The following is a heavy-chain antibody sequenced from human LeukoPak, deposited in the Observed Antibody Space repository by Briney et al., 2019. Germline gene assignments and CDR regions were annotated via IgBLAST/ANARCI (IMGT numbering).Heavy chain of an antibody. CDR1: GYTFTGYY. D-gene: IGHD6-6*01. CDR3: ARDRPSYQYSSSSPDY. J-gene: IGHJ4*02. Sequence: GASVEVSCKASGYTFTGYYMHWVRQAPGQGLEWMGWINPNSGGTNYAQKFQGRVTMTRDTSISTAYMELSRLRSDDTAVYYCARDRPSYQYSSSSPDYWGQGTLVTVSS. V-gene: IGHV1-2*02. CDR2: INPNSGGT.